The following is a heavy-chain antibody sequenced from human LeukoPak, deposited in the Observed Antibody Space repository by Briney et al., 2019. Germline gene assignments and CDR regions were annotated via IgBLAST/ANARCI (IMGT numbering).Heavy chain of an antibody. Sequence: ASVKVSCKASGYTFTSYYMHWVRQAPGQGLEWMGIINPSGGSTSYAQKFQGRVTMTRDTSTSTVYMELSSQRSEDTAVYYCARENVEMATGNAFDIWGQGTMVTVSS. J-gene: IGHJ3*02. CDR2: INPSGGST. D-gene: IGHD5-24*01. V-gene: IGHV1-46*01. CDR1: GYTFTSYY. CDR3: ARENVEMATGNAFDI.